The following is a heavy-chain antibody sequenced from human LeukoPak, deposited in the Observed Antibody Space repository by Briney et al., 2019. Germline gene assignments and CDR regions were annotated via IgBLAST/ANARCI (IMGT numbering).Heavy chain of an antibody. D-gene: IGHD2-15*01. CDR3: ARDLRGRRYCSGGSCSFDP. Sequence: PSETLSLTCTVSGGSISSGGYYWSWIRQHPGKGLEWIGYIYYNGSTYYNPSLKSRVTISVDTSKNQFSLKLSSVTAADTAVYYCARDLRGRRYCSGGSCSFDPWGQGTLVTVS. CDR1: GGSISSGGYY. CDR2: IYYNGST. J-gene: IGHJ5*02. V-gene: IGHV4-31*03.